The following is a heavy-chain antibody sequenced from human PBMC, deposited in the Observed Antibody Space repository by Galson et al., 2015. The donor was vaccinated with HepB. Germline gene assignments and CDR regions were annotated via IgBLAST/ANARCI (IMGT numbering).Heavy chain of an antibody. V-gene: IGHV1-18*01. CDR2: ISPYKRDT. Sequence: SVKVSCKASGYTFSSFSITWVRQAPGQGLEWMGWISPYKRDTDYAHKFQGRVTMTTDTSTSTAYMELRSLGSDDTAVYFCARGALVVVVGATQNNWFDPWGQGTLVTVSS. J-gene: IGHJ5*02. CDR1: GYTFSSFS. CDR3: ARGALVVVVGATQNNWFDP. D-gene: IGHD2-15*01.